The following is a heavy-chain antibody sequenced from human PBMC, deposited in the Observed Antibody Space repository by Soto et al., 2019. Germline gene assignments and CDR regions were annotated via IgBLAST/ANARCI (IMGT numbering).Heavy chain of an antibody. Sequence: QGQLVQSGAEVKKPGASVKVSCKASGYTFTRYGISWVRQAPGQGHEWMGWISGYNGDTKYAQKFQGRVTMTIDTSTTTAYMELRSLTSDDTAVYYCAKNGQPPYYYYGMDVWGQGTTVSVSS. CDR3: AKNGQPPYYYYGMDV. CDR2: ISGYNGDT. D-gene: IGHD2-8*01. CDR1: GYTFTRYG. J-gene: IGHJ6*02. V-gene: IGHV1-18*01.